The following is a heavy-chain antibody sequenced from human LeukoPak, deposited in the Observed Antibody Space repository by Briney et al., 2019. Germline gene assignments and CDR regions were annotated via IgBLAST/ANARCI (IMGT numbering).Heavy chain of an antibody. CDR2: ISGDGDNT. CDR3: AKGVRSGTYYNSFDP. Sequence: GGSLRLSYVASGFTLDDYALHWVRQGPGKGLEWISLISGDGDNTYYADSVKGRFTISRDNSKNSLYLQMSSLRAEDTALYYCAKGVRSGTYYNSFDPWGQGTLVTVSS. CDR1: GFTLDDYA. J-gene: IGHJ5*02. V-gene: IGHV3-43*02. D-gene: IGHD1-26*01.